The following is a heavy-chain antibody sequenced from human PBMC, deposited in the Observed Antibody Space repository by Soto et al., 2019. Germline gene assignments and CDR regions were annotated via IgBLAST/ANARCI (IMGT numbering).Heavy chain of an antibody. CDR2: ITTSGART. D-gene: IGHD2-21*02. V-gene: IGHV3-23*01. J-gene: IGHJ4*01. CDR3: AKGGGGDHGD. Sequence: EVQLLDSGGGLVQPGGSLRLSCEASGFTFSSSDMCWVRQAPGKGLEWISSITTSGARTFYADSVKGRFTISRDNSKNTLYLQMNSLRVDDTAVSFCAKGGGGDHGDWGQEPRSPSPQ. CDR1: GFTFSSSD.